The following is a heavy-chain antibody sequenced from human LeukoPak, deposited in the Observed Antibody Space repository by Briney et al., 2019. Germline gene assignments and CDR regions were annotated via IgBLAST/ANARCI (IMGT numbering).Heavy chain of an antibody. CDR1: GFTFSGYG. CDR2: IRYDGSNT. CDR3: TKGRYSSSWPYFDS. J-gene: IGHJ4*02. V-gene: IGHV3-30*02. Sequence: PGGSLRLSCAASGFTFSGYGMHWVRQAPGKGLEWVAFIRYDGSNTHYADSVMGRFTISRDNSKNTLYLQMNSLRSEDTAVYYCTKGRYSSSWPYFDSWGQGTLVTVSS. D-gene: IGHD6-13*01.